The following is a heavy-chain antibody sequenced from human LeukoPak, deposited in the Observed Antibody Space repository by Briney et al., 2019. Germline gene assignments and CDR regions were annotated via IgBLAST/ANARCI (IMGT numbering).Heavy chain of an antibody. J-gene: IGHJ4*02. CDR1: GFTFSSYA. CDR2: ISYDGSNK. Sequence: GGSLRLSCAASGFTFSSYAMHWVRQAPGKGLEWVAVISYDGSNKYYADSVKGRFTISRDNSKNTLYLQMNSLRAEDTAAYYCARGLSSSWYAYYFDYWGQGTLVTVSS. D-gene: IGHD6-13*01. V-gene: IGHV3-30-3*01. CDR3: ARGLSSSWYAYYFDY.